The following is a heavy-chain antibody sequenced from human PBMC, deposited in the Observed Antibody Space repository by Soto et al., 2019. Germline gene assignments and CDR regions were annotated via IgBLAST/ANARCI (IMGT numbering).Heavy chain of an antibody. V-gene: IGHV4-31*03. J-gene: IGHJ4*02. D-gene: IGHD3-22*01. CDR2: IHYSGST. CDR3: ARDNRSSGYAPFDY. CDR1: GGSISSGGYY. Sequence: QVQLQESGPGLVKPSQTLSLTCTVSGGSISSGGYYWSWIRQHPGKGLEWIGYIHYSGSTYYNPSLKSRVTISVDTSKNQFSLKLSSVTAADTAVYYCARDNRSSGYAPFDYWGQGTLVTVSS.